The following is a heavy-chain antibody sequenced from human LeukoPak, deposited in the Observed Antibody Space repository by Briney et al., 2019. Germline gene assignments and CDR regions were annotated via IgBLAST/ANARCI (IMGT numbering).Heavy chain of an antibody. J-gene: IGHJ6*04. D-gene: IGHD6-13*01. CDR2: ISSSSSYI. V-gene: IGHV3-21*01. CDR1: GFTFSSYS. CDR3: ARAAAAADQYYYYGMDV. Sequence: PGGSLRLSCAASGFTFSSYSMNWVRQAPGKGLEWVSSISSSSSYIYYADPVKGRFTISRDNAKNSLYLQMNSLRAEDTAVYYCARAAAAADQYYYYGMDVWGKGTTVTVSS.